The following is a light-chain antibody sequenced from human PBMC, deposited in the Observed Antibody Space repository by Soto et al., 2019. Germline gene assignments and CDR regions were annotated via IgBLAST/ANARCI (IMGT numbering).Light chain of an antibody. J-gene: IGKJ2*01. Sequence: DIVMTQSPLSLPVTPGDPASISCRSSQSLLHNNGYNYFDWYLQKPGQSPQLLIYLGSNRASGVPDRFSGSGSGTDFTLKISRVEAEDVGVYYCMQALQTPYTFGQGTKLEIK. CDR3: MQALQTPYT. CDR2: LGS. CDR1: QSLLHNNGYNY. V-gene: IGKV2-28*01.